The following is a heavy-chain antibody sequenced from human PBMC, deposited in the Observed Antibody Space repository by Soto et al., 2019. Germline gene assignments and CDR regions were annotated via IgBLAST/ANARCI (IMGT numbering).Heavy chain of an antibody. CDR1: GGSFSGYY. Sequence: PSETLSLTCAVYGGSFSGYYWSWIRQPPGKGLEWIGEINHSGSTNYNLSLKSRVTISVDTSKNQFSLKLSSVTAADTAVYYCASGVAAPSLGMDVWGQGTTVTVS. D-gene: IGHD6-13*01. CDR2: INHSGST. V-gene: IGHV4-34*01. CDR3: ASGVAAPSLGMDV. J-gene: IGHJ6*02.